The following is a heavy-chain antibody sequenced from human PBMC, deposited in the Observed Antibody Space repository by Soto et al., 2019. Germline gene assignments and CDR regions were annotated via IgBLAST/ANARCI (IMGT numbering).Heavy chain of an antibody. J-gene: IGHJ4*02. CDR1: GFTVSSYY. Sequence: EVQLVESGGGLVQPGGSLRLSCAASGFTVSSYYMSWVRQAPGKGLEWVSVIQSGGSANYADSVKGKFTISRDNSKNTLYLQMNSLKAEDTAVYYCARGSRWLVLMDYWGQGTLVTVAS. V-gene: IGHV3-66*01. D-gene: IGHD6-19*01. CDR3: ARGSRWLVLMDY. CDR2: IQSGGSA.